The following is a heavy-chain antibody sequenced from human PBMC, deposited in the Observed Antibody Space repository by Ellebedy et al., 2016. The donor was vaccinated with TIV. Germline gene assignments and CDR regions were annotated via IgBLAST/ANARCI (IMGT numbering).Heavy chain of an antibody. J-gene: IGHJ5*02. V-gene: IGHV3-7*01. CDR2: IYQDGSEK. D-gene: IGHD4-17*01. CDR1: GFTFRSYW. Sequence: PGGSLRLSCAASGFTFRSYWMSWVRQAPGKGLEWVANIYQDGSEKYYVDSVKGRFTISRDNAKNSLYLQMNSLRVEDTAVYYCAGRGSYGDYTVQINSWFDRWGRGTLVTVSS. CDR3: AGRGSYGDYTVQINSWFDR.